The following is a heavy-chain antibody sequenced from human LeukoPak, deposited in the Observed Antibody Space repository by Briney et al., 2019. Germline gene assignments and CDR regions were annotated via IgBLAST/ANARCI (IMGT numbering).Heavy chain of an antibody. CDR2: ISYDGSNK. CDR1: GFTFSSYA. CDR3: ARDRDPYCSGGSCQGDS. D-gene: IGHD2-15*01. J-gene: IGHJ4*02. Sequence: GGSLRLSCAASGFTFSSYAMHWVRQAPGKGLEWVAVISYDGSNKYYADSVKGRFTISKDNSKNTLYLQMNSLRAEDTAVYYCARDRDPYCSGGSCQGDSWGQGTLVTVSS. V-gene: IGHV3-30*04.